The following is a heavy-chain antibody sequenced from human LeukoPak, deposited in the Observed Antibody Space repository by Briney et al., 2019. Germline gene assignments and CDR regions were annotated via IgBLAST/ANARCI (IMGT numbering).Heavy chain of an antibody. Sequence: GASVKVSCKASGYTFTGYYMHWVRQAPGQGLEWMGWINPNSGGTNYAQKFQGRVTMTRDTSISTAYMELSRLRSDDTAVYYCANLAAAGPNWFDPWGQGTLVTASS. V-gene: IGHV1-2*02. J-gene: IGHJ5*02. CDR2: INPNSGGT. CDR1: GYTFTGYY. CDR3: ANLAAAGPNWFDP. D-gene: IGHD6-13*01.